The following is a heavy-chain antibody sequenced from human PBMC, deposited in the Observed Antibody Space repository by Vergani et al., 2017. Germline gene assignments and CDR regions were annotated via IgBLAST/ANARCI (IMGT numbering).Heavy chain of an antibody. V-gene: IGHV3-43*01. D-gene: IGHD3-22*01. J-gene: IGHJ1*01. CDR3: TKAGQYDSDNFHDS. Sequence: EVQLVESGGVVVQPGGSLRLSCAASGFTFDDYTMHWVRQAPGKGLEWVSLISWDGGSTYYADSVKGRFTISRDNSKNSLYLQMNSLRTEDTALYYCTKAGQYDSDNFHDSWGQGALVTVAS. CDR1: GFTFDDYT. CDR2: ISWDGGST.